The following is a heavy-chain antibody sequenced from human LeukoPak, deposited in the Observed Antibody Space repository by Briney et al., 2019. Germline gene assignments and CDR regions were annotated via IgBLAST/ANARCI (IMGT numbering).Heavy chain of an antibody. CDR1: GDSVSSGSAT. Sequence: SQTLSLTCAISGDSVSSGSATWNWIRQSPSRGLEWLGSTYYRSKWHSKYAISVRSRITINADTSKNQFSLQLNSVTPEDTAVYYCARAYCGGDCYSGFDDTYYFDYWGQGTLVTVSS. J-gene: IGHJ4*02. CDR2: TYYRSKWHS. V-gene: IGHV6-1*01. CDR3: ARAYCGGDCYSGFDDTYYFDY. D-gene: IGHD2-21*02.